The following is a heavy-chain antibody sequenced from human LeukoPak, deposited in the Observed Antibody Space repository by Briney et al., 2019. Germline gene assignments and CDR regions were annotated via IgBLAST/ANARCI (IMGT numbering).Heavy chain of an antibody. V-gene: IGHV3-23*01. Sequence: RRSLRLSSAASGFTLTSYAMSWVGQAPGQGLGWGSAISGSGGSTYYAASVKGRFTISRDNSKNTLYLQMNSVRAEDTAVYYCAIRESPKAYYYYDMDVWGKGTTVTVSS. CDR3: AIRESPKAYYYYDMDV. CDR2: ISGSGGST. CDR1: GFTLTSYA. J-gene: IGHJ6*03.